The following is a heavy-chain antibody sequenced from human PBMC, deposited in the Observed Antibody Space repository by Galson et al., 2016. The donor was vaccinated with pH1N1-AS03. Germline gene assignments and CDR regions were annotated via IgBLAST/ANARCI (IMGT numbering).Heavy chain of an antibody. D-gene: IGHD6-13*01. Sequence: TCAVSGLSITTGFQWAWIRQSPGTGLEWIGNVYQSGTTYYNPSLKSRVTISVDTSKNQFSLKLTSVTAADTAIYYCARDHSNNGPFDIWGPGSLVAVSS. CDR2: VYQSGTT. V-gene: IGHV4-38-2*02. CDR3: ARDHSNNGPFDI. CDR1: GLSITTGFQ. J-gene: IGHJ4*01.